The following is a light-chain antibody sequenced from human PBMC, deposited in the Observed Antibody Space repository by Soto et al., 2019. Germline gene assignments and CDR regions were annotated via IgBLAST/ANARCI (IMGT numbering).Light chain of an antibody. CDR1: QSVSIN. V-gene: IGKV3-11*01. J-gene: IGKJ5*01. CDR2: GAS. Sequence: EIVMTQSPATLSVSPGERATLSCRASQSVSINLAWYQQKPGQAPRLLIYGASSRATGIPDRFSGSGSGTDFTLTISSLEPEDFAVYYCQQRSNWPITFGQGTRLEI. CDR3: QQRSNWPIT.